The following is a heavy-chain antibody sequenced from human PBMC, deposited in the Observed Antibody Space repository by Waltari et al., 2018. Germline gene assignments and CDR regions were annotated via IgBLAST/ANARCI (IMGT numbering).Heavy chain of an antibody. CDR2: IYYSGST. CDR1: GGSISSSSYY. Sequence: QLQLQESGPGLVKPSETLSLTCTVSGGSISSSSYYWGWTRQPPGKGLEWIGSIYYSGSTYYNPSLKSRVTISVDTSKNQFSLKLSSVTAADTAVYYCARDVYGYSPFYYYYMDVWGKGTTVTISS. CDR3: ARDVYGYSPFYYYYMDV. J-gene: IGHJ6*03. V-gene: IGHV4-39*07. D-gene: IGHD2-15*01.